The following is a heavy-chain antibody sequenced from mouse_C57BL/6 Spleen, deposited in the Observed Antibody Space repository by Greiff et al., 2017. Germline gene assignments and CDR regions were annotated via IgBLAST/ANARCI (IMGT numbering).Heavy chain of an antibody. CDR3: ARTNYYGNYDYFDY. CDR1: GFTFSSYA. V-gene: IGHV5-4*03. CDR2: ISDGGSYT. D-gene: IGHD2-1*01. J-gene: IGHJ2*01. Sequence: EVKLMESGGGLVKPGGSLKLSCAASGFTFSSYAMSWVRQTPEKRLEWVATISDGGSYTYYPDNVKGRFTISGDNAKNNLYLQMSHLKSEDTAMYYCARTNYYGNYDYFDYWGQGTTLTVSS.